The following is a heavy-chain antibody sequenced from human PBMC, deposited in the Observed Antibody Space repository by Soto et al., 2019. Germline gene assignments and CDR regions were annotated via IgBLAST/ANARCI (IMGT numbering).Heavy chain of an antibody. Sequence: ASVKVSCKASGGTFSSYAISWVRQAPGQGREWMGGIIPIFGTANYAQKFQGRVTITADESTRTVYMELSSLKSQDTALYYCARDSGAKLSSSWGQGTLVTVSS. D-gene: IGHD6-13*01. CDR2: IIPIFGTA. CDR3: ARDSGAKLSSS. CDR1: GGTFSSYA. J-gene: IGHJ4*02. V-gene: IGHV1-69*13.